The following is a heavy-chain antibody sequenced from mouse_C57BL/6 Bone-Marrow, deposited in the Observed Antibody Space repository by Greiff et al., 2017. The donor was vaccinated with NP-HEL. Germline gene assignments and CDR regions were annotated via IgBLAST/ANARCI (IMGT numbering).Heavy chain of an antibody. J-gene: IGHJ1*03. CDR2: INYDGSST. V-gene: IGHV5-16*01. Sequence: EVKLMESEGGLVQPGSSMKLSCTASGFTFSDYYMAWVRQVPEKGLEWVANINYDGSSTYYLDSLKSRFIISRDNAKNILYLQISSLKSEDTATYYCARDDYGYFDVWGTGTTVTVSS. CDR1: GFTFSDYY. CDR3: ARDDYGYFDV.